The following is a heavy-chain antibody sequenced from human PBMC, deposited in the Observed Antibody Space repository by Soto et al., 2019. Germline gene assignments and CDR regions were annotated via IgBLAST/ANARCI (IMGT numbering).Heavy chain of an antibody. J-gene: IGHJ6*02. CDR3: ARYGVGVGSGSLRLYYYYGMDV. CDR2: IYYSGST. Sequence: SETLSLTCTVSGGSISSYYWSWIRQPPGKGLEWIGYIYYSGSTNYNPSLKSRVTISVDTSKNQFSLKLSSVTAADTAVYYCARYGVGVGSGSLRLYYYYGMDVWGQGTTVTVSS. CDR1: GGSISSYY. V-gene: IGHV4-59*01. D-gene: IGHD3-10*01.